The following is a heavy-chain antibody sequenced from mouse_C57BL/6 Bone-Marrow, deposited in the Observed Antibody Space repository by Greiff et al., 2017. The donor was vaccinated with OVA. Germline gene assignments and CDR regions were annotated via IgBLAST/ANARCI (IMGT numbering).Heavy chain of an antibody. J-gene: IGHJ1*03. CDR3: ARSPLFYGSSYWYFDV. CDR2: IDPNSGGT. Sequence: VQLQQPGAELVKPGASVKLSCKASGYTFTSYWMHWVKQRPGRGLEWIGRIDPNSGGTKYNEKFKSKATLTVDKPSSTAYMQLRSLTSEDSAVYYCARSPLFYGSSYWYFDVWGTGTTVTVSS. CDR1: GYTFTSYW. D-gene: IGHD1-1*01. V-gene: IGHV1-72*01.